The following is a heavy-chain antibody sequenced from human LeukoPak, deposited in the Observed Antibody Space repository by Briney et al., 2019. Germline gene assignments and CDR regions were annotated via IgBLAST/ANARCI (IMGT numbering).Heavy chain of an antibody. J-gene: IGHJ3*02. Sequence: QPGGSLRLSCAASGFTFSSYGMHWVRQAPGKGLEWVAVIWYDGSNKYYADSVKGRFTISRDNSKNTLYLQMNSLRAEDTAVYYCARVTIQLSARSAFDIWGQGTMVTVSS. V-gene: IGHV3-33*01. CDR1: GFTFSSYG. CDR3: ARVTIQLSARSAFDI. CDR2: IWYDGSNK. D-gene: IGHD5-18*01.